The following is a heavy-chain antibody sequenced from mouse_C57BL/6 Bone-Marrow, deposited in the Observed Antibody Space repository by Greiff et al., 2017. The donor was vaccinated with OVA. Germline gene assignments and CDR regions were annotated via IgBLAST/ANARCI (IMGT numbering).Heavy chain of an antibody. CDR1: GFTFSSYG. V-gene: IGHV5-6*01. Sequence: EVQGVESGGDLVKPGGSLKLSCAASGFTFSSYGMSWVRQTPDKRLEWVATISSGGSYTYYPDSVKGRFTISRDNAKNTLYLQMSSLKSEDTAMYYCARRLAPFAYWGQGTLVTVSA. J-gene: IGHJ3*01. CDR3: ARRLAPFAY. CDR2: ISSGGSYT.